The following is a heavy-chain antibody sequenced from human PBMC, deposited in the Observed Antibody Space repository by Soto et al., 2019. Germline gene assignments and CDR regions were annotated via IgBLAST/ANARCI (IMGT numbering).Heavy chain of an antibody. CDR1: GGSISSGDYY. D-gene: IGHD6-25*01. CDR3: ARGAAEYDYFDY. CDR2: IYYSGST. Sequence: LSLTCTVSGGSISSGDYYWSWIRQPPGKGLEWIGYIYYSGSTYYNPSLKSRVTISVDTSKNQFSLKLSSVTAADTAVYYCARGAAEYDYFDYWGQGTLVTVSS. J-gene: IGHJ4*02. V-gene: IGHV4-30-4*01.